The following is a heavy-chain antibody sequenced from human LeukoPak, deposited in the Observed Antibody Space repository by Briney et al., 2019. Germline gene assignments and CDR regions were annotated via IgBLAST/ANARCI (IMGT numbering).Heavy chain of an antibody. J-gene: IGHJ3*02. D-gene: IGHD3-16*01. CDR1: GFTFSSYS. CDR2: ISSSSSDM. CDR3: ARARGSHNAFDI. Sequence: GGSLRLSCEASGFTFSSYSMNWVRQAPGRGLEWVSSISSSSSDMYYADSGQGRFTISRDNAKNSLYLQMNSLRAEDTAIYYCARARGSHNAFDIWGQGTLFTVSS. V-gene: IGHV3-21*01.